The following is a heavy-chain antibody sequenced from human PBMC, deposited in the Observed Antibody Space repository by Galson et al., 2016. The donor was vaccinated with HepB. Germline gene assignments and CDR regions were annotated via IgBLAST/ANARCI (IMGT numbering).Heavy chain of an antibody. D-gene: IGHD3-9*01. Sequence: SLRLSCAASGFTVSSNYMSWVRQAPGKGLEWVSVIYSGGGTYYADSVKGRFTISRDNAENSLYLQMDSLTAEDTAMYYCARYYDILTGYSNYGMDVWGQGTTVTVSS. J-gene: IGHJ6*02. CDR1: GFTVSSNY. V-gene: IGHV3-53*01. CDR2: IYSGGGT. CDR3: ARYYDILTGYSNYGMDV.